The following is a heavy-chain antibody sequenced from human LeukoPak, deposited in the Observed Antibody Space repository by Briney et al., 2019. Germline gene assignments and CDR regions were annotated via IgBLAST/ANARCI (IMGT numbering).Heavy chain of an antibody. CDR1: GFTFSRYS. CDR2: ISISSNYI. CDR3: ARDYYDGIGYYYEDY. Sequence: PGGSLRLSCAASGFTFSRYSMNWVRQAPGKGLEWVSSISISSNYIYYADSVKGRFTISRDNAKNSLYLQVNSLRAEDTAVYYCARDYYDGIGYYYEDYWGQGTLVTVSS. J-gene: IGHJ4*02. D-gene: IGHD3-22*01. V-gene: IGHV3-21*04.